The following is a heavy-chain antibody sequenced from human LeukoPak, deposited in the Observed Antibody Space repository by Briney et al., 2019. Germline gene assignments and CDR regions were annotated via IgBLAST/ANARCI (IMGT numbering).Heavy chain of an antibody. CDR3: AKAGDCSSTSCLHALFDF. V-gene: IGHV3-23*01. J-gene: IGHJ4*02. D-gene: IGHD2-2*01. Sequence: PGGSLRLSCAASGFTFSTYAMNWVRQAPGKGLEWVSAISGSGGNTYYADSVEGRFTISRDNSENTLSLQMNSLRAEDTAVYYCAKAGDCSSTSCLHALFDFWGQGALVTVSS. CDR1: GFTFSTYA. CDR2: ISGSGGNT.